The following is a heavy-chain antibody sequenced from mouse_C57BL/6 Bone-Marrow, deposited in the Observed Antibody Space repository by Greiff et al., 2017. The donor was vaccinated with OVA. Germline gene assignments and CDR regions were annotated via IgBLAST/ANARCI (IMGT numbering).Heavy chain of an antibody. D-gene: IGHD1-1*01. CDR3: ASRIYYYGSSEAY. J-gene: IGHJ3*01. V-gene: IGHV1-81*01. CDR2: IYPRSGNT. CDR1: GYTFTSYG. Sequence: QVTLKVSGAELARPGASVKLSCKASGYTFTSYGISWVKQRTGQGLEWIGEIYPRSGNTYYNEKFKGKATLTADKSSSTAYMELRSLTSEDSAVYFCASRIYYYGSSEAYWGQGTLVTVSA.